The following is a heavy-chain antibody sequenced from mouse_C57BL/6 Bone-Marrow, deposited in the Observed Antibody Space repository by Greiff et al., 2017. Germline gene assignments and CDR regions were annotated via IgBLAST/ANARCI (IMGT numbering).Heavy chain of an antibody. V-gene: IGHV1-69*01. D-gene: IGHD2-12*01. CDR2: IDPSDSYT. J-gene: IGHJ1*03. CDR3: ARAYYNWYFDV. Sequence: QVQLQQPGAELVMPGASVKLSCKASGYTFTSYWMHWVKQRPGQGLEWIGEIDPSDSYTNYNQKFKGKSTLTVDKSSSPAYMQLSSLTSEDSAVYDCARAYYNWYFDVWGTGTTVTVSS. CDR1: GYTFTSYW.